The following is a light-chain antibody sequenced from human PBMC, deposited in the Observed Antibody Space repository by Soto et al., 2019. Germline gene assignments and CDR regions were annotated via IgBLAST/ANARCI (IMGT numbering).Light chain of an antibody. Sequence: DIQMTQSPSSVSASEGDRVTITCRASRGVSTWLGWYQQKPGRAPKLLIYGASNLENGVPSRFSGSGSGTDFTLTISSLQPEDFATYYCQQTKSLPPTLGQGTRLEIK. CDR1: RGVSTW. V-gene: IGKV1-12*01. CDR2: GAS. J-gene: IGKJ5*01. CDR3: QQTKSLPPT.